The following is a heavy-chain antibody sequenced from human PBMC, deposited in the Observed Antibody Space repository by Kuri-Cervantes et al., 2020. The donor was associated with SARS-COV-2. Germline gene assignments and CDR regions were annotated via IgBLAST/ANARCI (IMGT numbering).Heavy chain of an antibody. Sequence: ESLKISCTVSGGSISGYYWSWIRQPPGKGLEWIGYIYYSGSTNYNPSLKSRVTISVDTSKNQFSLKLSSVTAADTAVYYCARAGYYFDYWGQGTLVTVSS. CDR3: ARAGYYFDY. CDR1: GGSISGYY. CDR2: IYYSGST. J-gene: IGHJ4*02. V-gene: IGHV4-59*01.